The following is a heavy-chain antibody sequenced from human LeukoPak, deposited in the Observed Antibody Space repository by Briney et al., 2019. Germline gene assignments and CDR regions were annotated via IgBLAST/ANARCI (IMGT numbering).Heavy chain of an antibody. V-gene: IGHV4-59*01. CDR3: ARVPARRVVTTPTYFDF. Sequence: SETLSLTCTVSGGSISSYYWSWIRQPPGKGLEWIGYFSYSGSTNYNPSLRSRVIISVDTSKNQFSLKLSSVTAADTAVYYCARVPARRVVTTPTYFDFWGQGTLVTVSS. CDR2: FSYSGST. D-gene: IGHD2-21*02. CDR1: GGSISSYY. J-gene: IGHJ4*02.